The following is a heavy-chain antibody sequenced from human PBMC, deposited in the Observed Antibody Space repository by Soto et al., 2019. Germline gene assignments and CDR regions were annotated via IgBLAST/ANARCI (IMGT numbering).Heavy chain of an antibody. J-gene: IGHJ6*02. CDR2: IHYSGNT. V-gene: IGHV4-31*03. D-gene: IGHD6-13*01. CDR3: ARARVPYSSTWYRYDYYGMDI. Sequence: SETLSLTCTVSGDSISSSSYYWSWIRQHPGKGLEWIGYIHYSGNTRYNPSLKSRLTIAVDTSKNQFSLMLSSLTAADTAVYFCARARVPYSSTWYRYDYYGMDIWGQGTTVTVSS. CDR1: GDSISSSSYY.